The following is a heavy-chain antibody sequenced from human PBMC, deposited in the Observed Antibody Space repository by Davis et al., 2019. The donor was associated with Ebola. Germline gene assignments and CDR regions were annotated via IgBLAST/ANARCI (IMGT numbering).Heavy chain of an antibody. V-gene: IGHV6-1*01. CDR2: TYYNSKWYN. Sequence: HSQTLSLTCAISGDSVSGTSGAWNWIRQSPSRGLEWLGRTYYNSKWYNDYAVSVKSRITINPDTAKNQFSLQLNSVIPEDTALYYCARGWFRAGMDVWGEGTTVTVSS. D-gene: IGHD3-10*01. CDR1: GDSVSGTSGA. J-gene: IGHJ6*04. CDR3: ARGWFRAGMDV.